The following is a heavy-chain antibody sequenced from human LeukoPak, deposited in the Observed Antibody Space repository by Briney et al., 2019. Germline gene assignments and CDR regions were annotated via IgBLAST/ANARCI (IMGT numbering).Heavy chain of an antibody. CDR1: GFTFSSYA. D-gene: IGHD6-13*01. V-gene: IGHV3-23*01. CDR2: ISGSGGST. J-gene: IGHJ4*02. Sequence: QTGGSLRLSCAASGFTFSSYAMSWVRQAPGKGLEWVSAISGSGGSTYYADSVKGRFTISRDNSKNTLYLQMNSLRAEGTAVYYCAKGGYFLKIDFDYWGQGTLVTVSS. CDR3: AKGGYFLKIDFDY.